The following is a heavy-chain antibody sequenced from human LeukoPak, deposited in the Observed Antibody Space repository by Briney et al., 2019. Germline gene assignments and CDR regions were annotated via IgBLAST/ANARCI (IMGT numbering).Heavy chain of an antibody. CDR3: ARELFSSGSCPDG. CDR2: IWSDGSNK. J-gene: IGHJ4*02. Sequence: GRSLRLSCSASGFTSSYYAIHWVRQAPGKGLEWVALIWSDGSNKYYADSVKGRITISRDNSKNTVYLQMNSLRAEDTAVYYCARELFSSGSCPDGWGQGTLVTVSS. D-gene: IGHD3-10*01. V-gene: IGHV3-33*01. CDR1: GFTSSYYA.